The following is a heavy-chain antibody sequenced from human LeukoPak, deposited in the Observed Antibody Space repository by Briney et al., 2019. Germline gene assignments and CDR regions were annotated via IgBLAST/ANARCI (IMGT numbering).Heavy chain of an antibody. Sequence: PGGSLRLSCAASGFTFSSYAMHWVRQAPGKGLEWVAVISYDGSNKYYADSVKGRFTISRDNSKNTLYLQMNSLRAEDTAVYYCARDHVGADYWGQGTLVTVSS. J-gene: IGHJ4*02. CDR3: ARDHVGADY. CDR1: GFTFSSYA. D-gene: IGHD1-26*01. V-gene: IGHV3-30*04. CDR2: ISYDGSNK.